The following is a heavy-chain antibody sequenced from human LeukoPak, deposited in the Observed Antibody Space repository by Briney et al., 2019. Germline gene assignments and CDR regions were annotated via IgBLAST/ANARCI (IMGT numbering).Heavy chain of an antibody. V-gene: IGHV3-74*01. CDR1: GFNFASNW. J-gene: IGHJ4*02. CDR3: ARDRGPRTGFMVREAYDY. D-gene: IGHD3-10*01. CDR2: ISSDGDTT. Sequence: PGGSLRLSCAASGFNFASNWMHWVRQAPGKGLVWVSRISSDGDTTNYADSVKGRFTISRDNAKNTLYLQMNSLRVEDTAVYYCARDRGPRTGFMVREAYDYWGQGTLVTVSS.